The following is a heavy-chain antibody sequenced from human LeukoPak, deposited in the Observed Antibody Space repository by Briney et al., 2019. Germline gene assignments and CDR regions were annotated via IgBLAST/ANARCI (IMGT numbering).Heavy chain of an antibody. Sequence: ASVKVSCKASGYTFTSYDINWVRQAPGQGLEWMGWINPNSGGTNYAQKFQGRVTMTRDTSISTAYMELSRLRSDDTAVYYCASEGGPIFGVVIGTLNSDYWGQGTLVTVSS. CDR3: ASEGGPIFGVVIGTLNSDY. CDR2: INPNSGGT. CDR1: GYTFTSYD. V-gene: IGHV1-2*02. D-gene: IGHD3-3*01. J-gene: IGHJ4*02.